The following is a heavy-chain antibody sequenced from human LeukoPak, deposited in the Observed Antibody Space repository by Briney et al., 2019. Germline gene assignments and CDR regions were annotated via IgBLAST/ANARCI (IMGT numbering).Heavy chain of an antibody. D-gene: IGHD6-19*01. J-gene: IGHJ4*02. Sequence: GGSPRLSCAASGFTFSSYAMHWVRQAPGKGLEGVAVISYDGSNKYYADSVKGRFTISRDNSKNTLYLQMNSLRAEDTAVYYCAREIEQWLPRGGLYYFDYWGQGTLVTVSS. V-gene: IGHV3-30*04. CDR3: AREIEQWLPRGGLYYFDY. CDR1: GFTFSSYA. CDR2: ISYDGSNK.